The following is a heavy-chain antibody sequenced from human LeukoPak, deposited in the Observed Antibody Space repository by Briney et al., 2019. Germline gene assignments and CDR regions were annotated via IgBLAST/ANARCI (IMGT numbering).Heavy chain of an antibody. CDR3: ARDPGPPYYFDY. Sequence: GGSLRLSCAASGFTFSSYSMNWVRQAPGKGLEWVSSISSSSSYIYYADSVKGRFTISRDNAKNSLYLQMNSLRAEDTAMYYCARDPGPPYYFDYWGQGTLVTVSS. CDR2: ISSSSSYI. CDR1: GFTFSSYS. V-gene: IGHV3-21*01. D-gene: IGHD3-10*01. J-gene: IGHJ4*02.